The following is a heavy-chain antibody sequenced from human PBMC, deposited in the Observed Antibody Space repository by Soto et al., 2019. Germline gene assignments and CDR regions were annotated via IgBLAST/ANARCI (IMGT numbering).Heavy chain of an antibody. CDR2: VYYTGST. J-gene: IGHJ4*02. V-gene: IGHV4-59*01. Sequence: SETLSLTCTVSGNSISTFYWGWMRQSPGKELEWIGYVYYTGSTNYNPSLKSRVTISVDRSKNQFSLKLTSANAADTAVYYCARGRTVRNYADDSSDYFYFFDYWGQGTQVTVSS. CDR1: GNSISTFY. CDR3: ARGRTVRNYADDSSDYFYFFDY. D-gene: IGHD3-22*01.